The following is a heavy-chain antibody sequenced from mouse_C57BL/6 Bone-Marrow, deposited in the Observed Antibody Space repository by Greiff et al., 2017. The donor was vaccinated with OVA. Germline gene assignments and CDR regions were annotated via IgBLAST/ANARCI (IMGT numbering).Heavy chain of an antibody. CDR1: GFNIKDDY. J-gene: IGHJ4*01. CDR2: IDPENGDT. D-gene: IGHD1-1*01. V-gene: IGHV14-4*01. CDR3: TITTVVARAMDY. Sequence: EVQLQQSGAELVRPGASVKLSCTASGFNIKDDYMHWVKQRPEQGLEWIGWIDPENGDTEYASKFQGKATITADTSSNTAYLQLSSLTSEDTAVYYCTITTVVARAMDYWGQGTSVTVSS.